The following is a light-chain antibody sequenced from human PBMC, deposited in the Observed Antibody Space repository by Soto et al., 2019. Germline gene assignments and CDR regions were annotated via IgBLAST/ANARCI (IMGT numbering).Light chain of an antibody. CDR3: QSVDTSSTYV. CDR2: QDT. J-gene: IGLJ1*01. CDR1: ELSKQY. V-gene: IGLV3-25*03. Sequence: SYELTQPPSVSVSPGQTARITCSGDELSKQYAYWYQQKPGQAPVLAIYQDTERPSGIPERFSASRSGTTVTLTISGVQAEDEADYYCQSVDTSSTYVFGAGTKLTVL.